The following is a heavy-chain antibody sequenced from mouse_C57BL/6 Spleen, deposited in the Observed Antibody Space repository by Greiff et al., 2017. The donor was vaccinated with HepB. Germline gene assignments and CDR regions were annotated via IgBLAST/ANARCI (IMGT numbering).Heavy chain of an antibody. V-gene: IGHV5-17*01. CDR3: ARPGIYYDYPWFAY. Sequence: VQLKESGGGLVKPGGSLKLSCAASGFTFSDYGMHWVRQAPEKGLEWVAYISSGSSTIYYADTVKGRFTISRDNAKNTLFLQMTSLRSEDTAMYYLARPGIYYDYPWFAYWGQGTLVTVSA. J-gene: IGHJ3*01. CDR2: ISSGSSTI. D-gene: IGHD2-4*01. CDR1: GFTFSDYG.